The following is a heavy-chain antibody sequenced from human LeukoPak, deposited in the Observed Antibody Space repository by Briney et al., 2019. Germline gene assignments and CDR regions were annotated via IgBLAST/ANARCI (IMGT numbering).Heavy chain of an antibody. CDR1: GYTFTSYY. Sequence: GASVKVSCKASGYTFTSYYMHWARQAPGQGLEWMGIINPSGGSTSYAQKFQGRVTMTRDMSTSTVYMELSSLRSEDTAVYYCARGLAVPAGMGYNWFDPWGQGTLVTVSS. CDR3: ARGLAVPAGMGYNWFDP. D-gene: IGHD2-2*01. V-gene: IGHV1-46*01. CDR2: INPSGGST. J-gene: IGHJ5*02.